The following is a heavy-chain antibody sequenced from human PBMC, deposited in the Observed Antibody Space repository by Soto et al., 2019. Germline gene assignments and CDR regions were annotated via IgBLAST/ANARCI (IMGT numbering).Heavy chain of an antibody. D-gene: IGHD6-19*01. J-gene: IGHJ5*02. Sequence: QVQLVESGGGVVQPGRSLRLSCAASGFTFSSYGMHWVRQAPGKGLEWVAVISYDGSNKYYADSVKGRFTISRDNSKNTLYLQMNSLRAEDTAVYYCAKDLGSSGWYTDWFDPWGQGTLVTVSS. CDR2: ISYDGSNK. V-gene: IGHV3-30*18. CDR1: GFTFSSYG. CDR3: AKDLGSSGWYTDWFDP.